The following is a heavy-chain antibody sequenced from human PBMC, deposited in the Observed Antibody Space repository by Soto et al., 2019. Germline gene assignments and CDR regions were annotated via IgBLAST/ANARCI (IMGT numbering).Heavy chain of an antibody. J-gene: IGHJ6*02. CDR1: GGTFSSYA. CDR3: ACGGDCYSPYYYYYGMDV. D-gene: IGHD2-21*02. CDR2: IIPISGTA. Sequence: ASVKVSCKASGGTFSSYAISWVRQAPGQGLEWMGGIIPISGTANYAQKFQGRVTITADESTSTAYMELSSLRSEDTAVYYCACGGDCYSPYYYYYGMDVWGQGTTVTVSS. V-gene: IGHV1-69*13.